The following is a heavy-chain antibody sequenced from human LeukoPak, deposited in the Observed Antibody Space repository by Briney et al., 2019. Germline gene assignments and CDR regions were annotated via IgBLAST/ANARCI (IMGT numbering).Heavy chain of an antibody. D-gene: IGHD3-22*01. Sequence: SETLSLTCSVSSYSINSNYYWGWIRQSPGKGLEWIGSIYHTGSTYYNPSLKSRVTISLDASNKQFSLRLSSVTAADTAVYYCARGGTSGYYGTYFDYWGQGTLVTVSS. J-gene: IGHJ4*02. V-gene: IGHV4-38-2*02. CDR2: IYHTGST. CDR1: SYSINSNYY. CDR3: ARGGTSGYYGTYFDY.